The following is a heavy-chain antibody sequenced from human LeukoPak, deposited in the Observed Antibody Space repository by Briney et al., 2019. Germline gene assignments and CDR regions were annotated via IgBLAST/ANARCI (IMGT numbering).Heavy chain of an antibody. J-gene: IGHJ6*03. V-gene: IGHV4-59*01. CDR1: GGSISSYY. CDR3: ARVRGRYNWTIDYYYYYYMDV. CDR2: IYYSGST. Sequence: PSETLSLTCTVSGGSISSYYWSWIRQPPRKGLEWIGYIYYSGSTNYNPSLKSRVTISVDTSKNQFSLKLSSVTAADTAVYYCARVRGRYNWTIDYYYYYYMDVWGKGTTVTVSS. D-gene: IGHD1-20*01.